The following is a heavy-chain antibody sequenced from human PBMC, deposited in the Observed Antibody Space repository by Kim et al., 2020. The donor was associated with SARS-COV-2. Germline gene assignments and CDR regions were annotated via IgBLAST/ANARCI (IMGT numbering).Heavy chain of an antibody. CDR3: ARGIYSEYIWGIADDGFDI. D-gene: IGHD3-16*01. V-gene: IGHV4-61*09. J-gene: IGHJ3*02. CDR1: GDSISSGNYY. Sequence: SETLSLTCIVSGDSISSGNYYWSWIRQPAGQRLEWIGHMYTSGSTKYNPSLKSRVTISGDTSMNQMSLKLSSVTAADTAVYYCARGIYSEYIWGIADDGFDIWGQGTMVTVSS. CDR2: MYTSGST.